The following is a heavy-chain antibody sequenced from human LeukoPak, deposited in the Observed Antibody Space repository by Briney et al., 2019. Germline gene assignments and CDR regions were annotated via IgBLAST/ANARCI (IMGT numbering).Heavy chain of an antibody. J-gene: IGHJ4*02. CDR1: GFTFSSYG. CDR3: ARRIAAAGFDY. CDR2: IWYDGNNK. V-gene: IGHV3-33*01. D-gene: IGHD6-13*01. Sequence: GGSLRLSCAASGFTFSSYGMHWVRQAPGKGLEWVSLIWYDGNNKYYADSVKGRFIISRDNSKDTLFLQMNSLRVEDTAVYYCARRIAAAGFDYWGQGTLVTISS.